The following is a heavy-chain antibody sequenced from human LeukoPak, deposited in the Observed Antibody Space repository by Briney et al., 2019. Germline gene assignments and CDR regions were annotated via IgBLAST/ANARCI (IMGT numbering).Heavy chain of an antibody. J-gene: IGHJ3*02. CDR2: INYSGST. D-gene: IGHD1-1*01. Sequence: SETLSLTCTVSGGSITNSYWNWIRQSPGRGLEWIGYINYSGSTNYNPSLKSRVTISVDTSKNQFSLKLSSVTAADTAVYFCARDPLSTNDFDIWGQGTMVTVSS. CDR1: GGSITNSY. CDR3: ARDPLSTNDFDI. V-gene: IGHV4-59*01.